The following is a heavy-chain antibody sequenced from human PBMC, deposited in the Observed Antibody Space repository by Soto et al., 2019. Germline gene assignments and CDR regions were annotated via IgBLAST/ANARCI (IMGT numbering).Heavy chain of an antibody. Sequence: QVQLQESGPGLVKPSQTLSLTCTVSGGSLSSGGYYWRWIRQYPGKGLEWIGYFFYSGTTNYNPSLKSRVTISADMPKNHCSLKLSSVTAADTAVYYCVIVTMVRGVLSWGQGTLVTVSS. V-gene: IGHV4-31*03. CDR1: GGSLSSGGYY. CDR2: FFYSGTT. J-gene: IGHJ4*02. CDR3: VIVTMVRGVLS. D-gene: IGHD3-10*01.